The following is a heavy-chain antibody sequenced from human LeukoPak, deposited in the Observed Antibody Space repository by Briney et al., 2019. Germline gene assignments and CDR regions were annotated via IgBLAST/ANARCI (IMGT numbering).Heavy chain of an antibody. CDR1: GGTFSSYA. V-gene: IGHV1-69*05. D-gene: IGHD5-12*01. CDR3: ASLGYSGYPFDP. J-gene: IGHJ5*02. CDR2: IIPIFGTA. Sequence: SVKVSCKACGGTFSSYAISWVRQAPGQGLEWMGGIIPIFGTANYAQKFQGRVTITTDESTSTAYMELSSLRSEDTAVYYCASLGYSGYPFDPWGQGTLVTVSS.